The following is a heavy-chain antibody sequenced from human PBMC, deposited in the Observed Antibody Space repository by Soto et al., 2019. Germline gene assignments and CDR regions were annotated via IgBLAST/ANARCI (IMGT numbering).Heavy chain of an antibody. CDR1: GFTFRDSP. D-gene: IGHD2-21*01. V-gene: IGHV3-23*01. Sequence: EVQLLESGGGLVQPGGSLRISCAASGFTFRDSPMGWVRQAPGKGLEWVAVIDPRGGSTYHADSLKGRFTISRDNSRNKVYLQMHSLRAEDTAVYYCAKGGRSVLFFNGFDPWGQGTLVTVSS. J-gene: IGHJ5*02. CDR2: IDPRGGST. CDR3: AKGGRSVLFFNGFDP.